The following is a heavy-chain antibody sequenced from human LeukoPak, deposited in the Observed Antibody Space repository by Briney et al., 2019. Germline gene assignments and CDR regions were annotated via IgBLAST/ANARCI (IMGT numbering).Heavy chain of an antibody. CDR2: IYSGGST. CDR1: EFSVGSNY. CDR3: AKDDSSGYPYYFDY. Sequence: GGSLRLSCAASEFSVGSNYMTWVRQAPGKGLEWVSLIYSGGSTYYADSVKGRFTISRDNSKNTLYLQMNSLRAEDTAVYYCAKDDSSGYPYYFDYWGQGTLVTVSS. V-gene: IGHV3-66*01. J-gene: IGHJ4*02. D-gene: IGHD3-22*01.